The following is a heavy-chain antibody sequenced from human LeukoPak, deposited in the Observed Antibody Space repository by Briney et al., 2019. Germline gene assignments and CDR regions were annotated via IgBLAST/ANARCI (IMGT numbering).Heavy chain of an antibody. J-gene: IGHJ5*02. V-gene: IGHV3-23*01. CDR2: ISGSGGST. Sequence: GGSLRLSCAASGFTFSSYAMSWVRQAPGKGLEWVSAISGSGGSTYYADSVKGRFTISRDNSKNTLYLQMNSLRAEDTAVYYCAKDPLPYSSSWYKWFDPWGQGTLVTVSS. CDR3: AKDPLPYSSSWYKWFDP. D-gene: IGHD6-13*01. CDR1: GFTFSSYA.